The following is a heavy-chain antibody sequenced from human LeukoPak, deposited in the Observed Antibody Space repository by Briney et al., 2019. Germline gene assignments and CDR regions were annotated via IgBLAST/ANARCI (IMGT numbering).Heavy chain of an antibody. V-gene: IGHV1-2*06. CDR3: ARVDSGHDYGPS. Sequence: ASVKVSCKASGYTFTAYYMHWVRQVPGQGLEWMGRINPNSGDTDYAQKFQGRVVMTRDTSISTAYMEVSRLRSDDTAVYYCARVDSGHDYGPSWGQGTTVTVSS. D-gene: IGHD5-12*01. CDR1: GYTFTAYY. J-gene: IGHJ3*01. CDR2: INPNSGDT.